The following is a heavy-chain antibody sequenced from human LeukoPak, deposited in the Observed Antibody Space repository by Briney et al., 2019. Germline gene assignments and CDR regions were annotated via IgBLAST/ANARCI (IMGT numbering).Heavy chain of an antibody. CDR3: ARTNGLRDYYYYMDV. CDR1: GGTFSSYA. D-gene: IGHD1-1*01. CDR2: IIPIFGTA. V-gene: IGHV1-69*13. J-gene: IGHJ6*03. Sequence: ASVKVSCKASGGTFSSYAISWVRQAPGQGLEWMGGIIPIFGTANYAQKSQGRVTITADESTSTAYMELSSLRSEDTAVYYCARTNGLRDYYYYMDVWGKGTTVTVSS.